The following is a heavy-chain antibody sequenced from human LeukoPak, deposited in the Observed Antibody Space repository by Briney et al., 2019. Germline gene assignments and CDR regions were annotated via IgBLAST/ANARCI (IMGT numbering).Heavy chain of an antibody. CDR1: EFTFSSYS. J-gene: IGHJ6*02. CDR2: ITNSGNSK. V-gene: IGHV3-48*01. D-gene: IGHD3-16*01. CDR3: ARGGGLDV. Sequence: PGGSLRLSCAASEFTFSSYSMNWVRQAPGKGLEWVSYITNSGNSKSYADSVKGRFTISRDNTKNSLYLQMSGLRAEDTAVYFCARGGGLDVWGQGATVTVSS.